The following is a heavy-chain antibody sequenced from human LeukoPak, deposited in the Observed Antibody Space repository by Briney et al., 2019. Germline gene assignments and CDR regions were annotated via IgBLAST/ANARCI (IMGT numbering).Heavy chain of an antibody. CDR1: GYTFIELS. D-gene: IGHD3-22*01. J-gene: IGHJ4*02. CDR2: FDPEDGET. Sequence: ASVKVSCKVSGYTFIELSIHWVRQTPGKGLEWMGGFDPEDGETIYAQKFQGRVTMTEDTSTDTAYMELSGLRSEDTAVYYCATGKGRGYYDYSGYYFDYWGQGTLVTVTS. CDR3: ATGKGRGYYDYSGYYFDY. V-gene: IGHV1-24*01.